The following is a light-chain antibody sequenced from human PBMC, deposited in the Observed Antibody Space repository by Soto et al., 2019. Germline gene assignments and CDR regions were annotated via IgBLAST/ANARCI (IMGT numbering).Light chain of an antibody. J-gene: IGKJ2*01. CDR3: MQATQFRPYT. Sequence: VLTQTPLSSPVTSGQPASISCRSNQGLVHSEGNTYLSWPQPRPGQPPRLLIYKISNRLSGVPDRFSGSGAGTDFTLKISGVEAEDVGVYYCMQATQFRPYTFGQGTNLEIK. CDR2: KIS. CDR1: QGLVHSEGNTY. V-gene: IGKV2-24*01.